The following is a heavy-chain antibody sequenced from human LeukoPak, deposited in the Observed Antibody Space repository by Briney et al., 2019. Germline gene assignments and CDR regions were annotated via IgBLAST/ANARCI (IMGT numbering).Heavy chain of an antibody. D-gene: IGHD3-22*01. CDR1: GGSISGYY. J-gene: IGHJ4*02. V-gene: IGHV4-34*09. CDR2: IYHSGST. Sequence: PSETLSLTCTVSGGSISGYYWSWVRQPPGKGLEWIGEIYHSGSTNYNPSLKSRVTISVDASKNQFSLKLSSVTAADTAVYYCARFHTSGYYRHFDFWGQGTLVTVSS. CDR3: ARFHTSGYYRHFDF.